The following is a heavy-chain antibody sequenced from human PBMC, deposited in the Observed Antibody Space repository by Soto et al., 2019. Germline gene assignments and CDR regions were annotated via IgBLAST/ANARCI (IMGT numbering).Heavy chain of an antibody. CDR1: GFTFGTYA. V-gene: IGHV3-23*01. CDR2: ISGSGRTT. Sequence: EVQLLESGGGLVQPGGSLRLSCAASGFTFGTYAMKWLRQAPGRGLESVSFISGSGRTTYYAESVKGRFTVSRDNSKSTMYLQMNSLRAEDTALYYCAKFRGPSYSYYYMDVWGKGTTVTVSS. D-gene: IGHD3-16*01. CDR3: AKFRGPSYSYYYMDV. J-gene: IGHJ6*03.